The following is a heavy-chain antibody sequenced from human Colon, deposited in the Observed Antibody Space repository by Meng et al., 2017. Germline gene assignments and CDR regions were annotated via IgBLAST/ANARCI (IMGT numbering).Heavy chain of an antibody. J-gene: IGHJ4*02. D-gene: IGHD6-13*01. CDR1: VFTFSSYA. CDR3: ASQRIAASGPPGY. Sequence: GESLKISCAASVFTFSSYAMSWVRQAPGKGLEWVSSITGSGDTTYYADSVKGRFTISRDNSKNTLHLQMNSLRVEDTAVYFCASQRIAASGPPGYWGQGTLVTGSS. V-gene: IGHV3-23*01. CDR2: ITGSGDTT.